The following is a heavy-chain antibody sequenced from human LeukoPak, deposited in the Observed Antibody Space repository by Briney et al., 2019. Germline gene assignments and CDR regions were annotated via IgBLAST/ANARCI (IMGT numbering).Heavy chain of an antibody. J-gene: IGHJ4*02. CDR3: AKDQSPTTTVTPFDY. CDR1: GFTFNSFA. Sequence: GGSLRLSCAASGFTFNSFAMSWVRQAREKGLEWVSFISGGGYNTQYADSVKGRFTIARDNSNNTLYLQMNSLRAEDTALYYCAKDQSPTTTVTPFDYWGQGTLVTVSS. V-gene: IGHV3-23*01. D-gene: IGHD4-17*01. CDR2: ISGGGYNT.